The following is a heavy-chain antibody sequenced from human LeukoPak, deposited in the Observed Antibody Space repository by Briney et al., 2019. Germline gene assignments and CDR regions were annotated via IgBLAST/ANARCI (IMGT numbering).Heavy chain of an antibody. D-gene: IGHD3-10*01. CDR3: ARDRRNFMVRGASYYFDY. J-gene: IGHJ4*02. CDR2: INPNSGGT. Sequence: GASVKVSCKASGYTFTGYYMHWVRQAPGQGLEWMGWINPNSGGTNYAQKFQGRVTMTRDTSISTAYMELSRLRSDDTAVYYCARDRRNFMVRGASYYFDYWGQGTLVTVSS. CDR1: GYTFTGYY. V-gene: IGHV1-2*02.